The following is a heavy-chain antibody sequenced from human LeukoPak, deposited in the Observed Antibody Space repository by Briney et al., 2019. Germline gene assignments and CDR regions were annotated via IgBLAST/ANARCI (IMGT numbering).Heavy chain of an antibody. V-gene: IGHV3-30*03. Sequence: GGSLRLSCAASGFTFSNYGMHWVRQAPGKGLEWVAIISYDGRNTYYGDSVKGRFTISRDNSKNTLDLQMSSLRPEDTAVYYCARGSGTKITMRDDALGSDWFDPWGQGTLVTVSS. J-gene: IGHJ5*02. CDR1: GFTFSNYG. CDR3: ARGSGTKITMRDDALGSDWFDP. CDR2: ISYDGRNT. D-gene: IGHD3-22*01.